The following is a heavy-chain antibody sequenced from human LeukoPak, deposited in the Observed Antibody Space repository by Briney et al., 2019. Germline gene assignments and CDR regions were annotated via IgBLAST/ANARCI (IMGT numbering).Heavy chain of an antibody. CDR2: ISAYNGNT. Sequence: ASVKVSCKASGYTFTSYGISWVRQAPGQGLEWMGWISAYNGNTNYAQKLQGRVTMTTDTSTRTAYMELRSLRSEDTAVYYCARADSSGWYSGTDYWGQGTLVTVSS. J-gene: IGHJ4*02. CDR1: GYTFTSYG. D-gene: IGHD6-19*01. CDR3: ARADSSGWYSGTDY. V-gene: IGHV1-18*01.